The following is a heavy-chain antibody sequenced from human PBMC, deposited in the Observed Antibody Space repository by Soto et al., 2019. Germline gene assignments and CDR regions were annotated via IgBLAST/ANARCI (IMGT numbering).Heavy chain of an antibody. J-gene: IGHJ6*02. CDR1: GYTFTSYD. D-gene: IGHD3-3*01. CDR3: ARRSVGDDFWSGYYQYYYYGMDV. V-gene: IGHV1-8*01. Sequence: ASVKVSCKASGYTFTSYDINWVRQATGQGLEWMGWMNPNSGNTGYAQKFRGRVTMTRNTSISTAYMELSSLRSEDTAVYYCARRSVGDDFWSGYYQYYYYGMDVWGQGTTVTVSS. CDR2: MNPNSGNT.